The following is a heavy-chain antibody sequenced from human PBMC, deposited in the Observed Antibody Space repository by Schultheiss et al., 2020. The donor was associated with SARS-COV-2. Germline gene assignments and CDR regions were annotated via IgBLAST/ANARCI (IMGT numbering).Heavy chain of an antibody. CDR3: ARYSSSSWAVDY. CDR1: GASITSGRYY. J-gene: IGHJ4*02. V-gene: IGHV4-61*02. CDR2: IYSSGSS. D-gene: IGHD6-6*01. Sequence: SETLSLTCTVSGASITSGRYYWNWIRQPAGKGLEWIGRIYSSGSSNHNPSLKSRVTISVDTSKNQFSLKLSSVTAADTAVYYCARYSSSSWAVDYWGQGTLVTVSS.